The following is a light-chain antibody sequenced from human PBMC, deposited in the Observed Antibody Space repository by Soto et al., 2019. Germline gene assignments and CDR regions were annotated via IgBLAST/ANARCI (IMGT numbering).Light chain of an antibody. CDR2: CAS. J-gene: IGKJ4*01. CDR1: QSVLYSSNNKNY. CDR3: QQYDSTPSALT. V-gene: IGKV4-1*01. Sequence: DIVMTQSPDSLAVSLGERATINCKSSQSVLYSSNNKNYLAWYQQKPGQPPKLLIYCASTRESGVPDRFSGSGSGTDFSLTISSLQAEDVAVYYCQQYDSTPSALTFGGGTKVEIK.